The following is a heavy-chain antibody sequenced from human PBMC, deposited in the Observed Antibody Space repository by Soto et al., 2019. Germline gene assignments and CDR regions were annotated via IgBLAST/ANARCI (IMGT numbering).Heavy chain of an antibody. J-gene: IGHJ4*02. CDR2: IITLFGTS. CDR1: GGTFINSA. D-gene: IGHD2-21*02. Sequence: SVKVSCKASGGTFINSAINWVRQAPGQGLEWMGGIITLFGTSNYAQNFQGRVTITADQSTSTAYMELNSLTSDDTAVYYCAREVGYGDFSAALLDWGQGTLVTVSS. V-gene: IGHV1-69*13. CDR3: AREVGYGDFSAALLD.